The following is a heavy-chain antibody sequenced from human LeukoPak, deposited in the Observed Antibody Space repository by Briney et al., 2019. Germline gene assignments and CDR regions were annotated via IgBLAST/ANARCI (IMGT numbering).Heavy chain of an antibody. V-gene: IGHV1-8*01. CDR1: GYTFTSYD. Sequence: GASVKVSCKASGYTFTSYDINWVRQATGQGLEWMGWMNPNSGNTGYAQKFQGRVTMTRNTSISTAYMELSILRSEDTAVYYCAREGYQVNAFDIWGQGTMVTVSS. J-gene: IGHJ3*02. CDR2: MNPNSGNT. CDR3: AREGYQVNAFDI. D-gene: IGHD2-2*01.